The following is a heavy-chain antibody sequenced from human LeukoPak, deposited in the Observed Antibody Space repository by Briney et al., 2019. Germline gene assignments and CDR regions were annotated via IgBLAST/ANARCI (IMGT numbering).Heavy chain of an antibody. J-gene: IGHJ6*03. Sequence: ASVKVSCKASGGTFSSYAISWVRQAPGQGLEWMGGIIPIFGTANYAQKFQGRVTITADKSTSTAYMELSSLRSEDTAVYYCARAEPEYSSSSSYYYYYMDVWGKGTTVTVSS. V-gene: IGHV1-69*06. CDR2: IIPIFGTA. CDR3: ARAEPEYSSSSSYYYYYMDV. D-gene: IGHD6-6*01. CDR1: GGTFSSYA.